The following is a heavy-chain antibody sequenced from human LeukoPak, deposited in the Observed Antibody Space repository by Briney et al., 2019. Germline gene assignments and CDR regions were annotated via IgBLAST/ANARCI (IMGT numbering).Heavy chain of an antibody. CDR3: ARGPPRAVAGFYYYYYYMDV. D-gene: IGHD6-19*01. V-gene: IGHV4-34*01. CDR1: GGSFSGYY. CDR2: INHSGST. Sequence: SETLSLTCAVYGGSFSGYYWSWIRQPPGKGLEWIGEINHSGSTNYNPSLKSRVTISVDTSKNQFSLRLSSVTAADAAVYYCARGPPRAVAGFYYYYYYMDVWGKGTTVTVSS. J-gene: IGHJ6*03.